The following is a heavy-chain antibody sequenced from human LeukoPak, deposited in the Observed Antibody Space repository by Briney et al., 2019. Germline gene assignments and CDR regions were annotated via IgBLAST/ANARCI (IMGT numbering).Heavy chain of an antibody. CDR3: ARGGPGQLHFDY. CDR2: IGGNGRYI. V-gene: IGHV3-21*01. J-gene: IGHJ4*02. CDR1: GFTFSSYS. D-gene: IGHD1-14*01. Sequence: GGSLRLSCAASGFTFSSYSMNWVRLTPGKGLEWVSSIGGNGRYIYYGDPLKGRFTISRDNAKNSLFLQMNSLRAEDTAIYYCARGGPGQLHFDYWGQGTLVTVSS.